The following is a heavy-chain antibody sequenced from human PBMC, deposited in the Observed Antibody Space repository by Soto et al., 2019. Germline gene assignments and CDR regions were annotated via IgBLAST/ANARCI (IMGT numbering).Heavy chain of an antibody. CDR3: ARVTTGTTFDY. V-gene: IGHV1-46*01. Sequence: QVQLVQSGAEVKKPGALVKLSCKASGYTFTSYYMHWVRQARGQGLEWMGIINPSGGSRSYAQKFQGRVTMTRDTSTSTVYMELSSLRSEDTAVYYCARVTTGTTFDYWGQGTLVTVSS. CDR1: GYTFTSYY. D-gene: IGHD1-1*01. CDR2: INPSGGSR. J-gene: IGHJ4*02.